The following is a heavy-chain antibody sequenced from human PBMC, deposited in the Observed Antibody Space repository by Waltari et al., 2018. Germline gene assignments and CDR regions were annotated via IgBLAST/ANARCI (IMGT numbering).Heavy chain of an antibody. CDR1: GYSISSVYY. J-gene: IGHJ4*02. Sequence: QVQLQESGPGLVKPSETLSLTCVVSGYSISSVYYWGWIRQPPGKGLARIGSIYHRGRTYYNPSLKSRVTMSIDTSRNQFSLKLTSVTAADTAVYYCARHGTRITMTSSFHYWGQGTLVTVSS. CDR2: IYHRGRT. CDR3: ARHGTRITMTSSFHY. D-gene: IGHD3-3*01. V-gene: IGHV4-38-2*01.